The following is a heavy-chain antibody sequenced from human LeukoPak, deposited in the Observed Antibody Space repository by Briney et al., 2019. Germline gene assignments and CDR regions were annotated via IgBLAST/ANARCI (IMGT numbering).Heavy chain of an antibody. V-gene: IGHV1-2*02. Sequence: ASVKVSCKASGYTFTGYYMHWVRQAPGQGLEWMGWVNPNSGGTNYAQKFQGRVTMTRDTSISTAYMDLSRLNSDDTAVYYCAKNMGYGDYWYFDLWGRGTLVTVSS. CDR2: VNPNSGGT. J-gene: IGHJ2*01. CDR3: AKNMGYGDYWYFDL. D-gene: IGHD4-17*01. CDR1: GYTFTGYY.